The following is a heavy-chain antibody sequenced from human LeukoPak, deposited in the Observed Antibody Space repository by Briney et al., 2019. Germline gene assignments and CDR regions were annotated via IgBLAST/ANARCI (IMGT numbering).Heavy chain of an antibody. CDR2: INHSGST. D-gene: IGHD1-26*01. V-gene: IGHV4-34*01. J-gene: IGHJ3*02. Sequence: KTSETLSLACAVYGGSFSGYYWSWIRQPPGKGLEWIGEINHSGSTNYNPSLKSRVTISVDTSKNQFSLKLSSVTAADTAVYYCARVGARAFDIWGQGTMVTVSS. CDR3: ARVGARAFDI. CDR1: GGSFSGYY.